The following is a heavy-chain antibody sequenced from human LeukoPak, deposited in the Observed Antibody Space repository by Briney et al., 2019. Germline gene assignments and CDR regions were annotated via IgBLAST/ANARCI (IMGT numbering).Heavy chain of an antibody. CDR3: AKDRLGGPYFFHY. V-gene: IGHV3-23*01. CDR1: GFTFSNYA. D-gene: IGHD3-16*01. J-gene: IGHJ4*02. Sequence: QPGGSLRLSCASSGFTFSNYAMSWVRQAPGKGLEWVSPIGGTGVRTYYADSVKGRFTISRDNSKNTLYLQINSLRAEDTAVYFCAKDRLGGPYFFHYWGQGTLVTVSS. CDR2: IGGTGVRT.